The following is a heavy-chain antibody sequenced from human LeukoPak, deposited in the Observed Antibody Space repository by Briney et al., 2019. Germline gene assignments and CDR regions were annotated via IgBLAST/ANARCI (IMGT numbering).Heavy chain of an antibody. V-gene: IGHV1-24*01. CDR1: GYTLTELS. D-gene: IGHD1-26*01. CDR2: FDPEDGET. J-gene: IGHJ4*02. Sequence: ASVKVSCKVSGYTLTELSMHWVRQAPGKGLEWMGGFDPEDGETIYAQKFQGRVTVTEDTSTDTAYMELSSLRSEDTAVYYCATSSGSHAFDYWGQGTLVTVSS. CDR3: ATSSGSHAFDY.